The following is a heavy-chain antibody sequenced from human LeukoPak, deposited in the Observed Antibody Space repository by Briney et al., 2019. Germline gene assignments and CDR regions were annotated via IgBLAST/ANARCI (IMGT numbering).Heavy chain of an antibody. CDR1: GFTFSSYA. D-gene: IGHD3-10*01. J-gene: IGHJ6*03. Sequence: PGGSLRLSCAASGFTFSSYAMSWGRQAPGKGLEWVSAISGSGGSTYYADSVKGRFTISRDNSKNTLYLQMNSLRAEDTAVYYCAKFGVWFGDFYYYYMDVWGKGTTVTVSS. CDR3: AKFGVWFGDFYYYYMDV. CDR2: ISGSGGST. V-gene: IGHV3-23*01.